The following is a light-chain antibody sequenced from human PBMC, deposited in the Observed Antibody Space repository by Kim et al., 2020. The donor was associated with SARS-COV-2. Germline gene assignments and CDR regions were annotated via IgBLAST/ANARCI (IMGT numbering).Light chain of an antibody. CDR3: QQYGSSPPYS. Sequence: SPGERATLSCRASQSVSSSYLAWYQQKPGQAPRLLIECASSRATGIPDRFRGSGAGTDFTLTISRLEPEDFAGYYGQQYGSSPPYSFGQGTKLESK. CDR1: QSVSSSY. CDR2: CAS. J-gene: IGKJ2*03. V-gene: IGKV3-20*01.